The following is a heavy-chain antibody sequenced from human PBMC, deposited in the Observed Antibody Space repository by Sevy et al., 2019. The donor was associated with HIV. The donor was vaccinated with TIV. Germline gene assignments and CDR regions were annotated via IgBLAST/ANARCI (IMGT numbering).Heavy chain of an antibody. CDR1: NLTFEDYA. D-gene: IGHD6-13*01. CDR3: AKGQQLITQSGSYFYYGMNV. V-gene: IGHV3-9*01. J-gene: IGHJ6*02. CDR2: ISWNGAVI. Sequence: GGSLRLSCAASNLTFEDYAMHWVRRAPGKGLEWVSGISWNGAVIGFAASVKGRFTISRDNAKSSVYLQINSLTPEDTGVYYCAKGQQLITQSGSYFYYGMNVWGQGTTVTVSS.